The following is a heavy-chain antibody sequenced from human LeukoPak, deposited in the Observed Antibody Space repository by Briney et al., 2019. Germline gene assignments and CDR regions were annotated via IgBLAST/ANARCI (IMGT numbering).Heavy chain of an antibody. J-gene: IGHJ4*02. D-gene: IGHD3-3*01. CDR1: GGSISSYY. Sequence: SETLSLTCTVSGGSISSYYWSWIRQPPGKGLEWIGYIYYSGSTNYNPSLKSRVTISVDKSKNQFSLKLSSVTAADTAVYYCARHRSGYFLGYWGQGTLVTVSS. CDR3: ARHRSGYFLGY. CDR2: IYYSGST. V-gene: IGHV4-59*08.